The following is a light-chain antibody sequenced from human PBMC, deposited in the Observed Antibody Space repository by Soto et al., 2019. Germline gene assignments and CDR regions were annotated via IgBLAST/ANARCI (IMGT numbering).Light chain of an antibody. J-gene: IGKJ1*01. CDR2: KAS. V-gene: IGKV1-5*03. CDR1: QSISSW. CDR3: QPYGSSSPWT. Sequence: DIQMTQSPATLSASVGDRVTITCRASQSISSWLAWYQQKPGRAPKLLIYKASSLEPGVPSRFSGRGSGTDFTLLYSSLQPDDFASYYCQPYGSSSPWTFGQGTKVEIQ.